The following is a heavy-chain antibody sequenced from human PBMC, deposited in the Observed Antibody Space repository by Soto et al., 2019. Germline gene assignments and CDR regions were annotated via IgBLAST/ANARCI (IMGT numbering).Heavy chain of an antibody. CDR3: ARSPDSSGYYPRRYYYGMDV. Sequence: QVQLQESGPGLVKPSGTLSLTCAVSGGSISSSNWWSWVRQPPGKGLEWIGEIYHSGSTNYNPSLQSRAPSSVDKSKNQFSLKLSSGTAADTAVYYCARSPDSSGYYPRRYYYGMDVWGQGTTVTVSS. J-gene: IGHJ6*02. V-gene: IGHV4-4*02. CDR2: IYHSGST. D-gene: IGHD3-22*01. CDR1: GGSISSSNW.